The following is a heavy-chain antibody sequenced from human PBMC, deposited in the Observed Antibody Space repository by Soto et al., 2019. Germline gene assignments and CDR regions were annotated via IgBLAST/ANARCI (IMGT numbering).Heavy chain of an antibody. CDR3: ARTYYYGSRGYYSFDY. V-gene: IGHV5-51*01. CDR2: IYPGDSDT. D-gene: IGHD3-22*01. Sequence: EVQLVQSGAEVKKPGESLKISCKGSGYSFTSYWIGWVRQMPGKDLEWMGIIYPGDSDTRYSPSFQGQVTISADKSIGTAYLQWSSLKASDTAMYYCARTYYYGSRGYYSFDYWGQGTVVTVSS. CDR1: GYSFTSYW. J-gene: IGHJ4*02.